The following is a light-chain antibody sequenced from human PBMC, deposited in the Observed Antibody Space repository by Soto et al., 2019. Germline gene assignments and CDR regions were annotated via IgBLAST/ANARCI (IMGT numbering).Light chain of an antibody. CDR1: SSDVGGHND. CDR2: DVT. V-gene: IGLV2-11*01. CDR3: CSYAGSSWV. J-gene: IGLJ3*02. Sequence: QAVVTQPRSVSGSPGQSVAISCTGTSSDVGGHNDVSWYQQHPGKAPKLVIYDVTKRPSGVPDRFSGSKSGNTASLTISGLQAEDEADYYCCSYAGSSWVFGGGTKVTVL.